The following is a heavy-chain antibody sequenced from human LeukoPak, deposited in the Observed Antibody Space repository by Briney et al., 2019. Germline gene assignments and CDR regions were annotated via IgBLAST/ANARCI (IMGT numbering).Heavy chain of an antibody. V-gene: IGHV3-7*01. CDR1: GFTFSDYW. J-gene: IGHJ6*02. CDR2: IEQDGSEK. CDR3: ARDSIYGSGTHYYYGMDV. Sequence: GGSLRLSCAASGFTFSDYWLDWVRQAPGKALEWVANIEQDGSEKYYVDSVKGRFTISRDNAKNSLYLQMNSLRAEDTAVYYCARDSIYGSGTHYYYGMDVWGQGTTVTVSS. D-gene: IGHD3-10*01.